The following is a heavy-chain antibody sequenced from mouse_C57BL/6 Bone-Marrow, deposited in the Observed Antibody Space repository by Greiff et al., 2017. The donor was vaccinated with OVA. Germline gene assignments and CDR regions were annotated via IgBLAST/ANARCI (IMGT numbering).Heavy chain of an antibody. V-gene: IGHV14-4*01. J-gene: IGHJ3*01. CDR3: TTAY. Sequence: EVQGVESGAELVRPGASVKLSCTASGFNINDDYMHWVKQRPEQGLEWIGWIDPENGDTEYASKFQGKATITVDTSSSTVYLQLSRLTSEDTAVYYCTTAYWGQGTLVTVSA. CDR2: IDPENGDT. CDR1: GFNINDDY.